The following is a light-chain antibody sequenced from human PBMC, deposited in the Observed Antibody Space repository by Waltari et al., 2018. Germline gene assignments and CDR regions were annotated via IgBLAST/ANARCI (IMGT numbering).Light chain of an antibody. CDR1: SSNIGSNT. V-gene: IGLV1-44*01. CDR3: ATWDDGLSGVV. J-gene: IGLJ3*02. Sequence: QSVLTQPPSASGTPGQRVTISCSGSSSNIGSNTVTWYQHLPGPAPKLLIYLHNRRPSGAPDRLSGSKSGPSASLAISGLQSEDEALYYCATWDDGLSGVVFGGGTKVTVL. CDR2: LHN.